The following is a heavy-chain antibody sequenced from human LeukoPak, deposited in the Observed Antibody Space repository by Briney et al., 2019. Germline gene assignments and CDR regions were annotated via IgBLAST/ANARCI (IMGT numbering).Heavy chain of an antibody. CDR2: INPDGTTT. CDR3: ARGTSYHDY. J-gene: IGHJ4*02. Sequence: GGSLRLSCAASGFTFSGYWMHWVRQAPGKGLVWVSRINPDGTTTTYADSVRGRFNISRDNARNTLYLQMNSLRAEDTAVYYCARGTSYHDYWGQGTLVTVSS. D-gene: IGHD3/OR15-3a*01. CDR1: GFTFSGYW. V-gene: IGHV3-74*03.